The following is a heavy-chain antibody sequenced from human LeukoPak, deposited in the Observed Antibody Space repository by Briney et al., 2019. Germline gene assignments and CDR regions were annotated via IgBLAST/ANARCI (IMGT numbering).Heavy chain of an antibody. J-gene: IGHJ4*02. CDR2: IYSSGST. D-gene: IGHD6-13*01. Sequence: SETLSLTCTVSGGSISSYYWSWIRQPPGKGLEWIGYIYSSGSTNYNPSLKSRVTISVDTSKNQFSLKLSSVTAADTAVYYCARDSAAGTPFDYWGQGTLVTVSS. CDR3: ARDSAAGTPFDY. CDR1: GGSISSYY. V-gene: IGHV4-59*01.